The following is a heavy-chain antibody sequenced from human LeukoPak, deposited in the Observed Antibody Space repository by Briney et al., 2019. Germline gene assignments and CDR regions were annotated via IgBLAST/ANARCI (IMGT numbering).Heavy chain of an antibody. CDR1: GYTFTSYG. CDR3: ALCLDCSSTSPYNYYGMDV. CDR2: ISAYNGNT. D-gene: IGHD2-2*01. Sequence: ASVKVSCKASGYTFTSYGISWVRQAPGQGLEWMGWISAYNGNTNYAQKLQGRVTMTTDTSTSTAYMELRSLRSDDTAVYYCALCLDCSSTSPYNYYGMDVWGQGTTVTVSS. V-gene: IGHV1-18*01. J-gene: IGHJ6*02.